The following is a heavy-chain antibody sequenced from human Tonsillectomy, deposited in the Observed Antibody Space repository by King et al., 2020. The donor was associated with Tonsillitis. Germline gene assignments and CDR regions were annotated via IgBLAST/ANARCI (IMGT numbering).Heavy chain of an antibody. J-gene: IGHJ1*01. V-gene: IGHV1-69*12. CDR1: GGTLSSFA. CDR2: IIPIFGTA. CDR3: ARVKGIAEYFQH. Sequence: QLVQSGAEVKKPGSSVKVSCKASGGTLSSFAISWVRQAPGQGLEWMGGIIPIFGTANYAQKLQGRLTITADESTSTVYMELSSLRSEDTAVYYCARVKGIAEYFQHWGQGTLVTVSS.